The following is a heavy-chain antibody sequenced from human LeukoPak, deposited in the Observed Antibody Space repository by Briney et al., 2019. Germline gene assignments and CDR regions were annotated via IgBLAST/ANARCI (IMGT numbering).Heavy chain of an antibody. CDR3: ARGKWELRGFDY. D-gene: IGHD1-26*01. CDR1: GDSISTSKSY. Sequence: SETLSLTCTVSGDSISTSKSYWGWIRQPPGKGLEWIGSIYYSGSTYYNPSLKSRVTISVDTSKNQFSLKLSSVTAADTAVYYCARGKWELRGFDYWGQGTLVTVSS. V-gene: IGHV4-39*07. J-gene: IGHJ4*02. CDR2: IYYSGST.